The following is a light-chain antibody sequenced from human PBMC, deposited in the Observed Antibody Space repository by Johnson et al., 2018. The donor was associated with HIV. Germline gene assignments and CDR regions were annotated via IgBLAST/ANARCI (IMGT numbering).Light chain of an antibody. Sequence: QSVLTQPPSVSAAPGQKVTISCSGSSSNIGNNYVSWYQQLPGTAPKLLIFDDNKRPSGIPDRFSGSTSGTSATLGITGLQTGDEADYYCGTWDPSLSAGEVFGTGTKVTVL. CDR1: SSNIGNNY. V-gene: IGLV1-51*01. J-gene: IGLJ1*01. CDR3: GTWDPSLSAGEV. CDR2: DDN.